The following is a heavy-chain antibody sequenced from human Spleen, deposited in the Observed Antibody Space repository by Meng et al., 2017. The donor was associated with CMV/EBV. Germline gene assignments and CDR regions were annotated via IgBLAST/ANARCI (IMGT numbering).Heavy chain of an antibody. V-gene: IGHV4-31*03. Sequence: SKTLSLTCTVSGGSISSGGYYWSWIRQHPGKGLEWIGYIYYSGSTYYNPSLKSRVTISIDTSRNQFSLQLNSVSAADTAVYYCARGRYCVSSNCLESYFQYWGRGTLVTVSS. CDR3: ARGRYCVSSNCLESYFQY. D-gene: IGHD5/OR15-5a*01. CDR1: GGSISSGGYY. CDR2: IYYSGST. J-gene: IGHJ1*01.